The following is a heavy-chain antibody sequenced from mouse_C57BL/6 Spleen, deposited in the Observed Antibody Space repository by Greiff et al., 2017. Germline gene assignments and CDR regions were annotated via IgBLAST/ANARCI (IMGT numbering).Heavy chain of an antibody. CDR2: IYPGDGDT. CDR1: GYAFSSSW. CDR3: ARDPSYYGSSYGDY. D-gene: IGHD1-1*01. V-gene: IGHV1-82*01. J-gene: IGHJ2*01. Sequence: QVQLQQSGPELVKPGASVKISCKASGYAFSSSWMNWVKQRPGKGLEWIGRIYPGDGDTNYNGKFKGKATLTADKSSSTAYMQLSSLTSEDSAVYFCARDPSYYGSSYGDYWGQGTTLTVSS.